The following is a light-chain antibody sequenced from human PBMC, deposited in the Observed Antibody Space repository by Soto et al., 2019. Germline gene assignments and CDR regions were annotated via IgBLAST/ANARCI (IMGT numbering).Light chain of an antibody. CDR1: QSISSY. V-gene: IGKV1-39*01. Sequence: DIQMTQSPSSLSASVGDRVTITCRASQSISSYLNWYHQKPGKAPDLLIYAASSLKSGVTSRFSGSGSGTDFTLTITGLQPADFATYYCQQNYSIPITFGQGTRLEIK. J-gene: IGKJ5*01. CDR3: QQNYSIPIT. CDR2: AAS.